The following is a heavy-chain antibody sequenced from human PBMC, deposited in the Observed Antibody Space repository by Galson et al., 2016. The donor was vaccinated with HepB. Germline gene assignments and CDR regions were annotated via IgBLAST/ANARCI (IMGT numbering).Heavy chain of an antibody. CDR1: GYTLINYA. V-gene: IGHV1-3*01. J-gene: IGHJ4*02. CDR3: ARGFPAATIDY. CDR2: INVGNGNT. Sequence: SVKVSCKASGYTLINYATHWVRQAPGQRLEWMGWINVGNGNTKYSQKFQGRVTITRDTSASTAYMELRSLRSEDTAVYYCARGFPAATIDYWGQGTLVTVSS. D-gene: IGHD6-25*01.